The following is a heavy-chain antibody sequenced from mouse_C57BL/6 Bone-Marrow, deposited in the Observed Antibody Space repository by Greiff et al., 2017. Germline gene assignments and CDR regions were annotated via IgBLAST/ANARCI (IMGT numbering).Heavy chain of an antibody. CDR3: ARNYDGYLGYWYFDV. D-gene: IGHD2-3*01. CDR1: GFSLTSYA. V-gene: IGHV2-9-1*01. Sequence: VKLVESGPGLVAPSQSLSITCTVSGFSLTSYAISWVRQPPGKGLEWLGVIWTGGGTNYNSALKSRLSISKDNSKSQVFLKMNSLQTDDTARYXCARNYDGYLGYWYFDVWGTGTTVTVSS. CDR2: IWTGGGT. J-gene: IGHJ1*03.